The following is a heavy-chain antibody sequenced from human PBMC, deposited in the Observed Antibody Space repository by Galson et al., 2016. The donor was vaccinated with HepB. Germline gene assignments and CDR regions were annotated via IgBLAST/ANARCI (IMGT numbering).Heavy chain of an antibody. J-gene: IGHJ4*02. CDR1: GFTFSTYA. V-gene: IGHV3-23*01. CDR3: ARIPRRGITVDTEIDY. CDR2: ISGSGTST. D-gene: IGHD6-19*01. Sequence: SLRLSCAASGFTFSTYALTWVRQAPGKGLEWVSDISGSGTSTYYADSVKGRFTISRDNSRNTLYLQMNSLRAYDTAFYYCARIPRRGITVDTEIDYWGQGTLVTVSS.